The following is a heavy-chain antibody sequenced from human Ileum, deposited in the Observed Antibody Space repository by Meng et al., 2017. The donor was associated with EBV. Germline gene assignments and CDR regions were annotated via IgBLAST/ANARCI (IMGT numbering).Heavy chain of an antibody. CDR3: AHKPSGEDFFDY. V-gene: IGHV2-5*02. CDR2: IYYDDYQ. CDR1: GFSLSTNGVG. Sequence: QVTWNASVPTLVKPTQPLTLTCSFSGFSLSTNGVGVGWIRQPPGKALEWLALIYYDDYQRYIPSLKTRLTITRVTSKSQVVLAMTNMDPVDTATYYCAHKPSGEDFFDYWGQGTLVPVSS. J-gene: IGHJ4*02. D-gene: IGHD3-16*01.